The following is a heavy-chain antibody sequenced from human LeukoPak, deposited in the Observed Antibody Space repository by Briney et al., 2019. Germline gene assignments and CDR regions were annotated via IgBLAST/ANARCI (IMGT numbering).Heavy chain of an antibody. J-gene: IGHJ6*03. V-gene: IGHV4-39*01. CDR1: GGSISSRSYY. Sequence: PSETLSLTCTVSGGSISSRSYYWGWIRQPPGKGLEWIGSIYYSGSTYYNPSLQSRVTISVDTSKNQFSLKLNSVTAADTAVYYCASLYCSGGSCYQYFSYYYMDVWGKGTTVTISS. CDR3: ASLYCSGGSCYQYFSYYYMDV. D-gene: IGHD2-15*01. CDR2: IYYSGST.